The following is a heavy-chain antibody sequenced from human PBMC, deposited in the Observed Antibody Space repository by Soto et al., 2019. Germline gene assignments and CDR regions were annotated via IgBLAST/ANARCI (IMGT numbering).Heavy chain of an antibody. D-gene: IGHD4-17*01. J-gene: IGHJ4*02. Sequence: QITLKESGPTLVKPTQTLTLTCTFSGFSLSTSGVGVGWIRQPPGKALEWLALIYWDDDKPYSPSLKSRLTITTHTAKNQFVLTMTNMDPVDTATYYCAPRPYSGDYGGSFDYWGQGTLVTVSS. CDR1: GFSLSTSGVG. CDR3: APRPYSGDYGGSFDY. V-gene: IGHV2-5*02. CDR2: IYWDDDK.